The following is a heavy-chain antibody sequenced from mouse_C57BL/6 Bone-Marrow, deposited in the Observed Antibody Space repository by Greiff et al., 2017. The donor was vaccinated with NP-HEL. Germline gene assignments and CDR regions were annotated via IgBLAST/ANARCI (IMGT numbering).Heavy chain of an antibody. J-gene: IGHJ2*01. CDR2: INPNNGGT. CDR3: ARYLGYSDY. D-gene: IGHD5-1*01. CDR1: GYTFTDYY. Sequence: EVQLQQSGPELVKPGASVKISCKASGYTFTDYYMNWVKQSHGKSLEWIGDINPNNGGTSYNQKFKGKATLTVDKSSSTAYMELRSLTSEDSAVYYCARYLGYSDYWGQGTTLTVSS. V-gene: IGHV1-26*01.